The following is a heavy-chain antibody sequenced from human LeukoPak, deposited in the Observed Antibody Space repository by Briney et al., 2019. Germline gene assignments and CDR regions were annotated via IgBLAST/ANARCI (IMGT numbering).Heavy chain of an antibody. CDR3: ARRISGGSSDY. D-gene: IGHD2-15*01. CDR2: IYSSGST. CDR1: GGSISSYH. V-gene: IGHV4-59*08. Sequence: SETLTLTCTVSGGSISSYHWSWIRQPPGKGLEWIGYIYSSGSTSYNPSLKSRVAISVDTSKNQFSLKLSSVTAADTAVYYCARRISGGSSDYWGQGTLVTVSS. J-gene: IGHJ4*02.